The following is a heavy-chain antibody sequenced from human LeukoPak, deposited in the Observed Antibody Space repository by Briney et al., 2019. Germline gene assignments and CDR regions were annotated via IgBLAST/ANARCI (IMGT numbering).Heavy chain of an antibody. CDR3: ARGSYSNYRSMGYYYYYYMDV. J-gene: IGHJ6*03. D-gene: IGHD4-11*01. Sequence: SETLSLTCAVYGGSFSGYYWSWTRQPPGKGLEWIGEINHSGSTNYNPTLKSRVTISVDTSKNQFSLKLSSVTAADTAVYYCARGSYSNYRSMGYYYYYYMDVWGKGTTVTVSS. CDR2: INHSGST. V-gene: IGHV4-34*01. CDR1: GGSFSGYY.